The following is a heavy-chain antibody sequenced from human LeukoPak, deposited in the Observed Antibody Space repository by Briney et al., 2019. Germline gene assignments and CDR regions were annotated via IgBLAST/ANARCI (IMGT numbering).Heavy chain of an antibody. V-gene: IGHV3-74*01. CDR3: ATKQWLAPPPDS. CDR2: INTDGTVT. CDR1: GFTFSKDW. J-gene: IGHJ4*02. Sequence: GGCLRLSCAASGFTFSKDWMLWVRQAPGKGLESGSRINTDGTVTTYADSVKGRFTVSRDNADNTMFLQMNSVRDEDTAVYYCATKQWLAPPPDSWGQGTPVTVSS. D-gene: IGHD6-19*01.